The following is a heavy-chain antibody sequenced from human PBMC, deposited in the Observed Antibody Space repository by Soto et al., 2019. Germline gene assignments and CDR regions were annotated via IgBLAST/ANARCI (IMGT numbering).Heavy chain of an antibody. V-gene: IGHV3-74*01. D-gene: IGHD1-7*01. CDR1: GFTFSSHW. CDR3: ARSPGLSRISGTTLGA. CDR2: INGDGSST. J-gene: IGHJ5*01. Sequence: EVQLVESGGGLVQPGGSLRLSCAASGFTFSSHWMHWVRQAPGKGLVWVSRINGDGSSTSYADSVKGRFTISRDNAKNMLYLQVNSLRADDTAVYYCARSPGLSRISGTTLGAWGQGTLITVSA.